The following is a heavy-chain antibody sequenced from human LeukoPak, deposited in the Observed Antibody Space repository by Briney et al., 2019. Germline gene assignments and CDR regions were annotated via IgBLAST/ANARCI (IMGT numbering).Heavy chain of an antibody. CDR1: GFTFRSYW. J-gene: IGHJ6*02. V-gene: IGHV3-74*01. D-gene: IGHD6-25*01. Sequence: GGSLRLSCAASGFTFRSYWMHWVRHVPGKGLEWVSRVIRDGSFTNYADSVKGRFTISRDNAKNSLYLQMNSLRAEDTAVYYCARDQRSYYYYGMDVWGQGTTVTVSS. CDR2: VIRDGSFT. CDR3: ARDQRSYYYYGMDV.